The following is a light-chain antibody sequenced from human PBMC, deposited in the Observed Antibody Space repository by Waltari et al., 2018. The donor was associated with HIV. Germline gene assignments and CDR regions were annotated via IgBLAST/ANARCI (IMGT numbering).Light chain of an antibody. J-gene: IGLJ1*01. V-gene: IGLV1-47*01. CDR1: SSNVQINS. Sequence: QSVLTQPLSVSGAPGQRVEISCSGSSSNVQINSVYWYQQFPGPAPKLVQHEVDQRPSGIPDRFSGSKSGTSASLVISVLHSDDEADYYCACWDDSLPGPVFGTGTTVTVL. CDR2: EVD. CDR3: ACWDDSLPGPV.